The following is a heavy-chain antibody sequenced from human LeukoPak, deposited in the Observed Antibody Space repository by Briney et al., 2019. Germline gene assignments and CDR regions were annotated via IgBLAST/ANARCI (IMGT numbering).Heavy chain of an antibody. D-gene: IGHD6-19*01. J-gene: IGHJ4*02. Sequence: PGGSLRLSCAASGFTFSSYGMHWVRQAPGKGLEWVAVISYDGSNKYYADSVKGRFTISRDNSKNTLYLQMNSLRAEDTAVYYCAKTTAGHSSGRDPGWPVDYWAQGTLVTVSS. CDR3: AKTTAGHSSGRDPGWPVDY. V-gene: IGHV3-30*18. CDR1: GFTFSSYG. CDR2: ISYDGSNK.